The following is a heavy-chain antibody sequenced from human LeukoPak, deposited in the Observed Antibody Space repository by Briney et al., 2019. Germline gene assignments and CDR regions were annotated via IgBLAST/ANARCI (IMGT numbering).Heavy chain of an antibody. J-gene: IGHJ4*02. CDR3: ARTQSQSGSYRYYYGY. D-gene: IGHD1-26*01. CDR2: VYYVSST. CDR1: GASVGSAGYH. V-gene: IGHV4-61*08. Sequence: SETLSLTCSVSGASVGSAGYHWSWIRQPPGGGLGWVGYVYYVSSTNYNPSLKSRVTMSVAPSRTQFSLKLNSVTAADTAVYYCARTQSQSGSYRYYYGYWGQGTPVTVSS.